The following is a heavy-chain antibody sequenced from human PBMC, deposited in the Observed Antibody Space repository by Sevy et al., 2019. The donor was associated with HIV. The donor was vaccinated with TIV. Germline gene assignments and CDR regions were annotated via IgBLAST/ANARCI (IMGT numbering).Heavy chain of an antibody. CDR1: GFTFTSSA. CDR2: IVVGSGNT. D-gene: IGHD3-3*01. Sequence: ASVKVSCKASGFTFTSSAVQWVRQARGQRLEWIGWIVVGSGNTNYAQNFQERVTITRDMSTSTAYMELSSLRSEDTAVYYCAADLVTIFGVVTDYYYGMDVWGQGTTVTVSS. V-gene: IGHV1-58*01. J-gene: IGHJ6*02. CDR3: AADLVTIFGVVTDYYYGMDV.